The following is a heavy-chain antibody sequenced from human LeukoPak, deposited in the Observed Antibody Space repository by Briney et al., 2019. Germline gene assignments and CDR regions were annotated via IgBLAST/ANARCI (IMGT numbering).Heavy chain of an antibody. Sequence: GGSLRLSCAASGFTFSFYAMSWVRQAPGKGLEWVSAISGSDGSTYYADSVKGRFTISRDNSTNTLYLQMNSLRADDTAVYYCAKDRIRTEWPRFDYWGQGTLVTVSS. CDR3: AKDRIRTEWPRFDY. J-gene: IGHJ4*02. CDR1: GFTFSFYA. D-gene: IGHD5-12*01. V-gene: IGHV3-23*01. CDR2: ISGSDGST.